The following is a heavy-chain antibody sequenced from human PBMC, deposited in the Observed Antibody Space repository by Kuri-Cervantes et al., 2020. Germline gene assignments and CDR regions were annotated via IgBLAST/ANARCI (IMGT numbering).Heavy chain of an antibody. CDR3: ARKQGPGSLHSGMDV. Sequence: ASVKVSCKASGYAFTYRYLHWVRQAPGQALEWMGWITPFNGNTNYAQKFQGRVTMTRDTSTSTVYMELSSLRSEDTAVYYCARKQGPGSLHSGMDVWGQGTTVTVSS. J-gene: IGHJ6*02. CDR2: ITPFNGNT. D-gene: IGHD1/OR15-1a*01. CDR1: GYAFTYRY. V-gene: IGHV1-45*02.